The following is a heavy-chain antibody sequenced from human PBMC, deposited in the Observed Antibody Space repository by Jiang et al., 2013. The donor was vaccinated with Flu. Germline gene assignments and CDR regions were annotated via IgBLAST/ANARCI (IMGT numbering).Heavy chain of an antibody. CDR3: AREDSYWYFDF. J-gene: IGHJ2*01. CDR1: GFSLSTSGVT. D-gene: IGHD3-22*01. CDR2: IYWNDDE. V-gene: IGHV2-5*01. Sequence: KPTQTLTLTCTFSGFSLSTSGVTVGWIRQPPGKALEWLALIYWNDDERYSPSLKNRVNITKDTSKNQVVLTMTDMDPMDTATYYCAREDSYWYFDFWGRGTPVTVSS.